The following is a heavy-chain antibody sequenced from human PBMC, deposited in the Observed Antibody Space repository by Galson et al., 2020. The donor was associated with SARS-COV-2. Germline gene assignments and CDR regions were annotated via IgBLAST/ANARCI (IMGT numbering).Heavy chain of an antibody. CDR2: IYSGGST. CDR3: ARDYGEYYFDY. V-gene: IGHV3-66*01. CDR1: GFTVSSNY. Sequence: TGGSLRLSCEASGFTVSSNYMSWVRQAPGKGLEWVSVIYSGGSTYYADSVKGRFTISRDNSKNTLYLQMNSLRAEDTAVYYCARDYGEYYFDYWGQGTLVTVSS. D-gene: IGHD4-17*01. J-gene: IGHJ4*02.